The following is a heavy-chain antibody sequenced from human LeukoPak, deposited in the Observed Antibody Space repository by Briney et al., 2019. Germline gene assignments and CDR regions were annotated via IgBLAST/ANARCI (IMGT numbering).Heavy chain of an antibody. CDR1: GDSISSSGYC. V-gene: IGHV4-39*01. J-gene: IGHJ5*02. Sequence: SETLSLTCTLSGDSISSSGYCWGWIRQPPGKGLECVGVICYTGNTYYNPSLKSRVTISVDTSKNQFSLRLSSVTAVDTAVYYCARHKSGIDWFDPWGQGTLVTVPS. CDR3: ARHKSGIDWFDP. D-gene: IGHD1-14*01. CDR2: ICYTGNT.